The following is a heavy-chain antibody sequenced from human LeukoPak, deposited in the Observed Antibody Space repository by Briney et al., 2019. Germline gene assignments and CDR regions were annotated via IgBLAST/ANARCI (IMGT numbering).Heavy chain of an antibody. D-gene: IGHD1-1*01. J-gene: IGHJ5*02. CDR1: GFAFSSSA. CDR2: ITAGGAGT. V-gene: IGHV3-23*01. Sequence: PVGSLRLSGAASGFAFSSSAMSWVRQAPGKGLEWVSSITAGGAGTYYADSVKGRFTVIRDNSKNSLYLQINSLRAKDTAVYYCAKAQLRFDPWGQGTLVTVSS. CDR3: AKAQLRFDP.